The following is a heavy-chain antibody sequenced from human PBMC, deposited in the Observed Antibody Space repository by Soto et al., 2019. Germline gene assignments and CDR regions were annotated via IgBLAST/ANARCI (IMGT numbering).Heavy chain of an antibody. CDR2: IWFDGSDK. J-gene: IGHJ3*02. Sequence: PWGSLRLSCAASGFTFSSYGMHWFRQSPGKGLEWVALIWFDGSDKYYTESVKGRFTISRDNSKSTLYLQMNSLRAEDTAVYYCARLYCSAASCYSVGAFDIRGQGTMVTVSS. D-gene: IGHD2-15*01. CDR3: ARLYCSAASCYSVGAFDI. V-gene: IGHV3-33*01. CDR1: GFTFSSYG.